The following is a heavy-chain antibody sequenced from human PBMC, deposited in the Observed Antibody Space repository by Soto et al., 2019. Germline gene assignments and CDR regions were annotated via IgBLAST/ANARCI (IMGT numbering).Heavy chain of an antibody. CDR3: ARDGTDDAFDI. CDR1: GFTFSSYW. V-gene: IGHV3-7*03. Sequence: EVQLVESGGGLVQPGGSLRLSCAASGFTFSSYWMSWVRQAPGKGLEWVAKIKQDGSEKFYVNSVEGRFTISRDSTKNSPYLQMNSLRAADTAVYYCARDGTDDAFDIWGQGTMGTVSS. J-gene: IGHJ3*02. CDR2: IKQDGSEK.